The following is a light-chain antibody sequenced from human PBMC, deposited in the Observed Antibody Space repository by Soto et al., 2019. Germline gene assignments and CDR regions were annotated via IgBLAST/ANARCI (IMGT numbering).Light chain of an antibody. CDR1: QSVLYSSNNKNY. J-gene: IGKJ4*01. CDR2: WTS. Sequence: DIVMTQSPDSLAVSLGERATINCKSSQSVLYSSNNKNYVAWYQQRPGQPPKLLIYWTSIRESGVPDRFSGSGSGTDFTLTISSLHPEDFATYYCQQLNSYPLTFGGGTKVEIK. V-gene: IGKV4-1*01. CDR3: QQLNSYPLT.